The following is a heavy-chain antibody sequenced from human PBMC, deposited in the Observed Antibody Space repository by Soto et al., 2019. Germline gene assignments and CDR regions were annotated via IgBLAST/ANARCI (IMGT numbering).Heavy chain of an antibody. Sequence: LRLSCAASGFTISTYAMTWVRQAPGKGLECVSGVTGSGGQIHYADSVKGRFTISKDNSKNTLYLQMSSLREEDTALYYCAKDAVYKDGLWLMDSWGQGTLVTVSS. J-gene: IGHJ5*02. CDR1: GFTISTYA. CDR3: AKDAVYKDGLWLMDS. D-gene: IGHD2-21*01. V-gene: IGHV3-23*01. CDR2: VTGSGGQI.